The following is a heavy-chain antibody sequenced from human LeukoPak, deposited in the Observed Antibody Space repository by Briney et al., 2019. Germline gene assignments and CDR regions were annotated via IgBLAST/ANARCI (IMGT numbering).Heavy chain of an antibody. Sequence: PSQTLSLTCAVSGGSISSGTYSWSWIRQPPGKGLEWIGYIYRGGSTYYNSSLKSRVTISVDTSKNQFSLKLSSVTAADTAVYYCARGGDSGSYYGYWGPGTLVTVSS. J-gene: IGHJ4*02. CDR2: IYRGGST. CDR3: ARGGDSGSYYGY. CDR1: GGSISSGTYS. D-gene: IGHD3-10*01. V-gene: IGHV4-30-2*01.